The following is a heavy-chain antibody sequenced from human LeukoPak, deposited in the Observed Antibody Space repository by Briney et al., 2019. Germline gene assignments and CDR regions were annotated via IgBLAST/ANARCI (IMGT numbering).Heavy chain of an antibody. D-gene: IGHD3-16*02. J-gene: IGHJ4*02. CDR3: ASMITFGGVIDY. Sequence: GGPLRLSCTASGFTFSSYSMNWVRQAPGKGLEWVSSISSGSTYIYYADSVKGRFTISRDNAKNSLYLQMNSLRAEDTAMYYCASMITFGGVIDYWGQGTLVTVSS. V-gene: IGHV3-21*01. CDR2: ISSGSTYI. CDR1: GFTFSSYS.